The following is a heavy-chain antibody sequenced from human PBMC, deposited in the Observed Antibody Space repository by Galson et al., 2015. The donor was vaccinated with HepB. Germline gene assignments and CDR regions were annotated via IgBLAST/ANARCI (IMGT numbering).Heavy chain of an antibody. D-gene: IGHD4-17*01. CDR2: MYYSGNT. CDR1: GDSVSSGRYY. CDR3: ARGRGSYGDYNFDY. V-gene: IGHV4-61*01. J-gene: IGHJ4*02. Sequence: SETLSLTCTVSGDSVSSGRYYWSWIRQPPGKGLEWIGYMYYSGNTNYNPSLKSRVSISIDTSKNQFPLKLSSVTAADTAVYYCARGRGSYGDYNFDYWGQGTLVTVSS.